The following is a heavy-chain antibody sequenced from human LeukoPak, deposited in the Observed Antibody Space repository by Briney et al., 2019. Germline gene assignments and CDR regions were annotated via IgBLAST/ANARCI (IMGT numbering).Heavy chain of an antibody. V-gene: IGHV4-39*07. D-gene: IGHD3-10*01. Sequence: SETLSLTCTVSGGSISSSSYYWGWIRQPPGKGLEWIGEINHSGSTNYNPSLKSRVAISVDTSKNQFSLKLSSVTAADTAVYYCARHARGSGSFRSTYYYYYYMDVWGKGTTVTISS. CDR3: ARHARGSGSFRSTYYYYYYMDV. CDR1: GGSISSSSYY. J-gene: IGHJ6*03. CDR2: INHSGST.